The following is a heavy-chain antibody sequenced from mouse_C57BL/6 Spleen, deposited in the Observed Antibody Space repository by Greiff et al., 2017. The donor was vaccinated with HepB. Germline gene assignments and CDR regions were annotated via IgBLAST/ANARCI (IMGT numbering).Heavy chain of an antibody. Sequence: QVTLKESGAELVRPGASVKLSCKASGYTFTDYYINWVKQRPGQGLEWIARIYPGSGNTYYNEKFKGKATLTAEKSSSTAYMQLSSLTSEDSAVYFCARFLDGYYGYFDVWGTGTTVTVSS. CDR1: GYTFTDYY. J-gene: IGHJ1*03. CDR2: IYPGSGNT. CDR3: ARFLDGYYGYFDV. V-gene: IGHV1-76*01. D-gene: IGHD2-3*01.